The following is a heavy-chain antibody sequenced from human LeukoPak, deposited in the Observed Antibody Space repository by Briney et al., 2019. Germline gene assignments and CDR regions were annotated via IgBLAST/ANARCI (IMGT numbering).Heavy chain of an antibody. J-gene: IGHJ4*02. V-gene: IGHV3-7*05. CDR2: IKEDGSEK. CDR1: GFIFSTYS. CDR3: VGGGGTFVY. D-gene: IGHD1-1*01. Sequence: GGSLRLSCGASGFIFSTYSMTWVRQAPGKGLEWVANIKEDGSEKYYVDSLKGRFTVSRDNAKNSLYLQMNSLRAEDTAVYYCVGGGGTFVYWGQGTLVTVSS.